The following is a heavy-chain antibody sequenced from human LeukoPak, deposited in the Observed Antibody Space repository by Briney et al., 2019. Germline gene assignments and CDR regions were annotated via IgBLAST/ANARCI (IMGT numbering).Heavy chain of an antibody. J-gene: IGHJ4*02. Sequence: PGGSLRLSCAASAFTFSSYAMHWVRQAPGKGLEWVAVISYDGSNKYYADSVKGRFTISRDNSKNTLYLQMNSLRAEDTAVYYCARDRGYCSGGSCYSGGLDYWGQGTLVTVSS. CDR3: ARDRGYCSGGSCYSGGLDY. CDR1: AFTFSSYA. V-gene: IGHV3-30-3*01. CDR2: ISYDGSNK. D-gene: IGHD2-15*01.